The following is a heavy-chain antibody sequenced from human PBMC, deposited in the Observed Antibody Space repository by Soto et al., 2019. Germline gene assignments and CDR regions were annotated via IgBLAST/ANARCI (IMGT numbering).Heavy chain of an antibody. V-gene: IGHV4-30-4*01. CDR3: ATMGTPATGLYYFDY. CDR2: ISYSGSA. J-gene: IGHJ4*02. D-gene: IGHD2-15*01. CDR1: GGSISSGNYY. Sequence: SETLSLTRTVSGGSISSGNYYWSWIRQPPGKGLEWIGFISYSGSAYYNPSLKSRVTISVDTSKNQFSLNLSFVTAADTAVYYCATMGTPATGLYYFDYWGQGTLVTVSS.